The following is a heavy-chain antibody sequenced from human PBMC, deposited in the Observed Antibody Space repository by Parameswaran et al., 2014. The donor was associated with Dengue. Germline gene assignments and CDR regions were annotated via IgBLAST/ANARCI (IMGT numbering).Heavy chain of an antibody. CDR3: TTGIVVVPAAMEGGYYYYGMDV. D-gene: IGHD2-2*01. Sequence: RWIRQPPGKGLEWVGRIKSKTDGGTTDYAAPVKGRFTISRDDSKNTLYLQMNSLKTEDTAVYYCTTGIVVVPAAMEGGYYYYGMDVWGQGTTVTVSS. V-gene: IGHV3-15*01. CDR2: IKSKTDGGTT. J-gene: IGHJ6*02.